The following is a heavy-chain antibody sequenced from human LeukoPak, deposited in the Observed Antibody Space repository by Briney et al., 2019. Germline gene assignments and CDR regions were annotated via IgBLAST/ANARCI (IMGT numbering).Heavy chain of an antibody. CDR2: ISGSGDNT. CDR1: GFTFGSYA. J-gene: IGHJ4*02. V-gene: IGHV3-23*01. D-gene: IGHD3-10*01. Sequence: GGSLRLSCAASGFTFGSYAMSWVRQAPGKGLEWVAGISGSGDNTNYADCVTGRFSISRENSEYKVSLQMNGMRAEDTDLYYCAKKLLGVWFGELLYGYFDYWGQGTLVTVSS. CDR3: AKKLLGVWFGELLYGYFDY.